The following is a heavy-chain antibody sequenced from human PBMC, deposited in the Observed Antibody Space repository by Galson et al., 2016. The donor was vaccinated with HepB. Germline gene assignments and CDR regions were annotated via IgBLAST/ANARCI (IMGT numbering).Heavy chain of an antibody. CDR1: GFTFSSYW. V-gene: IGHV3-7*01. Sequence: SLRLSCAASGFTFSSYWMSWVRQAPEKGLEWVANIKEDGSEKYYVDSVKGRITISRDNAKNSPYLQMNSLRADDTSVYYCARGRLWFGEPHYYGMDVWGQGTTVTVSS. CDR3: ARGRLWFGEPHYYGMDV. D-gene: IGHD3-10*01. J-gene: IGHJ6*02. CDR2: IKEDGSEK.